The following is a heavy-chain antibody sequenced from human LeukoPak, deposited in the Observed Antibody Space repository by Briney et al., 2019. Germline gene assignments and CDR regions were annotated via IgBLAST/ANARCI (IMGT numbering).Heavy chain of an antibody. CDR2: INPSGGST. CDR3: ARSVYGGNPRVDYWYFDL. V-gene: IGHV1-46*01. J-gene: IGHJ2*01. CDR1: GYTFTSYY. Sequence: ASVKVSCKASGYTFTSYYMHWVRQAPGQGLEWIGIINPSGGSTSYAQKFQGRVTMTRDTSTSTVYMELSSLRSEDTAVYYCARSVYGGNPRVDYWYFDLWGRGTLVTVSS. D-gene: IGHD4-23*01.